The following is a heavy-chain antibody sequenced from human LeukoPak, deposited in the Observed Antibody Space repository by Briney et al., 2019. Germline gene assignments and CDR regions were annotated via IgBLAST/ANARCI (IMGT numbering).Heavy chain of an antibody. CDR1: GYTFTSYY. V-gene: IGHV1-46*01. CDR2: INPSGGST. CDR3: AREAPTGYCSGGSCYSVDGMDV. J-gene: IGHJ6*04. Sequence: ASVKVSCKASGYTFTSYYMHWVRQAPGQGLEWMGIINPSGGSTSYAQKFQGRVTMTRDTSTSTVYMELSSLRSEDTAVHYCAREAPTGYCSGGSCYSVDGMDVWGKGTTVTVSS. D-gene: IGHD2-15*01.